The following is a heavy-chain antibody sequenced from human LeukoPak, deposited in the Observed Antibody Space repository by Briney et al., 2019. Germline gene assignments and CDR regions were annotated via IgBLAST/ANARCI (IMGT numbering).Heavy chain of an antibody. J-gene: IGHJ4*02. CDR2: IKQDGSEK. CDR3: TKSRISFSGQADH. V-gene: IGHV3-7*03. D-gene: IGHD5-12*01. CDR1: GFTFSSYW. Sequence: QPGGSLRLSCAASGFTFSSYWMSWVRQAPGKGLEWVANIKQDGSEKYYVDSVKGRFTISRDNAKNSLYLQMNSLRAEDTAVYYCTKSRISFSGQADHWGQGTLVTVSS.